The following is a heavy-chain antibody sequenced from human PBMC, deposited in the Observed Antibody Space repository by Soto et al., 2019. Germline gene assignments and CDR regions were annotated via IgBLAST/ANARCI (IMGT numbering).Heavy chain of an antibody. CDR2: IYYSGST. V-gene: IGHV4-59*01. CDR3: ARGYCSGGSCYSVPFDY. Sequence: SETLSLTCTVSGGSISSYYWSWIRQPPGKGLEWIGYIYYSGSTNYNPSLKSRVTISVDTSKNQFSLKLSSVTAADTAVYYCARGYCSGGSCYSVPFDYWGQGTLVTVSS. J-gene: IGHJ4*02. D-gene: IGHD2-15*01. CDR1: GGSISSYY.